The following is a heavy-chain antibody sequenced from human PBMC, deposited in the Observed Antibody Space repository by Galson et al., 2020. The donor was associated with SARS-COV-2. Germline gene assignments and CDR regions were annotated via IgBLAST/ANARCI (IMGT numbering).Heavy chain of an antibody. V-gene: IGHV1-18*04. J-gene: IGHJ4*02. CDR3: ARGRSYDSSGYKEELEY. CDR2: ISSGTGKT. CDR1: GYTFSNYA. Sequence: GESLKISCKASGYTFSNYAISWVRRAPGRGPEWMGWISSGTGKTNYAQKFQGRLTMTTDGSTATVYMELRRLRPDDTAVYYCARGRSYDSSGYKEELEYWGPGTLLTVPA. D-gene: IGHD3-22*01.